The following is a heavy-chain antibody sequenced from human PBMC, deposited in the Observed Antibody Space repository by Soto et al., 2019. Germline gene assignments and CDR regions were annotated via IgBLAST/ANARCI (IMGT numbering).Heavy chain of an antibody. Sequence: QVQLVESGGGVVQPGRSLRLSCSASGFTFSTYAMNWVRQAPGKGLEWVAVTSYDGSKNYYADSVKGRFTISRDNSKNTLYLQMTSLRAEDAAVYHCARSLGTFTWLPPDYWGQGTLVTVSS. V-gene: IGHV3-30-3*01. J-gene: IGHJ4*02. D-gene: IGHD3-16*01. CDR1: GFTFSTYA. CDR2: TSYDGSKN. CDR3: ARSLGTFTWLPPDY.